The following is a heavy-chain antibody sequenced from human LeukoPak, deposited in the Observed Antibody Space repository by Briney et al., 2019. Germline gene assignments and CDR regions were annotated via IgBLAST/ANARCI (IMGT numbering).Heavy chain of an antibody. D-gene: IGHD4-17*01. V-gene: IGHV4-61*02. CDR2: IYTSGST. J-gene: IGHJ6*03. Sequence: SETLSLTCTVSGDSISTSSYYWGWIRQPAGKGLEWIGRIYTSGSTNYNPSLKSRVTISVDTSKNQFSLKLSSVTAADTAVYYCARATVTTDYYYYYMDVWGKGTTVTISS. CDR1: GDSISTSSYY. CDR3: ARATVTTDYYYYYMDV.